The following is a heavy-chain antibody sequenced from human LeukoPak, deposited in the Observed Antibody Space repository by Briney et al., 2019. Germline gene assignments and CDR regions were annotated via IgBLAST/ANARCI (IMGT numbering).Heavy chain of an antibody. Sequence: PGGSLRLSCAASGFTFSTYWMHWVRQIPGKGLVWLSRIHYDGTYTTYVDSVRGRFTISRDNTKSTLYLQMNSLRADDTAVYYCARSAEGHNYGELDSWGQGTLVTVSS. J-gene: IGHJ5*01. V-gene: IGHV3-74*01. D-gene: IGHD5-18*01. CDR2: IHYDGTYT. CDR1: GFTFSTYW. CDR3: ARSAEGHNYGELDS.